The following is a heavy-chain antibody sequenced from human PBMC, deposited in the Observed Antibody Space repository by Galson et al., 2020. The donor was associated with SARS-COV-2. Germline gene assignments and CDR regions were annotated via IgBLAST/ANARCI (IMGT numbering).Heavy chain of an antibody. J-gene: IGHJ4*02. CDR2: IYYSGST. D-gene: IGHD3-3*01. CDR3: ARAVGDFWSENDY. CDR1: GGSISSGDYH. Sequence: SETLSLTCTVSGGSISSGDYHWSWIRQPPGKGLEWIGYIYYSGSTYYNPSLKSRVTISVDTSKNQFSLKLTSVTAADTAVYYCARAVGDFWSENDYWGQGTLVTVSS. V-gene: IGHV4-30-4*01.